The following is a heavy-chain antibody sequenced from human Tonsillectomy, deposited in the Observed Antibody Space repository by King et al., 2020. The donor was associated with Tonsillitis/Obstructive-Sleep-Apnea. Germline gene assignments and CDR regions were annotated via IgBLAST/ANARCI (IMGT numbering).Heavy chain of an antibody. Sequence: QLVQSGGGLVQPGGSLRLSCSASGFIFNSYAMHWVRQAPGKGLAYVSGISSNGGTTYYAVSVKGRFTISRDSSKNKLNLQMSSLRAEDTGVYYCVKDFTSVIPVLGGAFDIWGQGTMVAVSS. CDR1: GFIFNSYA. CDR3: VKDFTSVIPVLGGAFDI. V-gene: IGHV3-64D*06. J-gene: IGHJ3*02. CDR2: ISSNGGTT. D-gene: IGHD2-2*01.